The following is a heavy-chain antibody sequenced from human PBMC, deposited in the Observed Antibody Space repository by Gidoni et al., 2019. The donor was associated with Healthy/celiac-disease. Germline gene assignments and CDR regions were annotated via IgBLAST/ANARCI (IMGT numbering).Heavy chain of an antibody. CDR3: AKDRPYCGGDCYSGCFDY. Sequence: EVQLLVSGGGLVQPGGSLRLTCADSGFTFSSYAMSWVRQAPGKGLEWVSAIRGSGGSTDYADSVKGRFTISRDNSKNTLYLQMNSLRAEDTAVYYCAKDRPYCGGDCYSGCFDYWGQGTLVTVSS. V-gene: IGHV3-23*01. CDR2: IRGSGGST. D-gene: IGHD2-21*02. CDR1: GFTFSSYA. J-gene: IGHJ4*02.